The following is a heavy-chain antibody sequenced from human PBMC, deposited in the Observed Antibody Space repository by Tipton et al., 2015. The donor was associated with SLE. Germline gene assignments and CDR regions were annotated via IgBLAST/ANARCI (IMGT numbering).Heavy chain of an antibody. Sequence: LRLSCTVSGGSISSSSYYWGWIRQPPGKGLGWIGSIYYSGSTYYNPSLKSRVTISVDTSKNQFSLKLTSVTAADTAVYYCARDLQWLRFDYWGQGTLVTVSS. V-gene: IGHV4-39*07. CDR3: ARDLQWLRFDY. D-gene: IGHD6-19*01. J-gene: IGHJ4*02. CDR1: GGSISSSSYY. CDR2: IYYSGST.